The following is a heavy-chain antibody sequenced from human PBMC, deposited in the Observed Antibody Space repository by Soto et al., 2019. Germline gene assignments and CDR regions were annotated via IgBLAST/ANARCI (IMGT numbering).Heavy chain of an antibody. CDR1: GATFSGNF. CDR3: TRDRSGANFPY. J-gene: IGHJ4*02. V-gene: IGHV1-2*02. D-gene: IGHD3-10*01. CDR2: INPDNGDT. Sequence: QVQLVQSGAEVREPGASVKVSCKPSGATFSGNFFHWVRQAPGQGLEWMGWINPDNGDTNYAQKFQGRVPITRDQSISTAYMDLSRLRSDDTAVYFFTRDRSGANFPYLGPGNLVTVSS.